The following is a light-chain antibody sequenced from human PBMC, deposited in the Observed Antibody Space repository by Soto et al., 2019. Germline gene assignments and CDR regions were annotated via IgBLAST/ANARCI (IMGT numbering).Light chain of an antibody. Sequence: EIVLTQSPGTLSLSPGERATLSCRASQSVSSSYLAWYQQKPGQAPRLLIYSASSRATGIPDRFSGSGSGTDFTLTISRLEPEDCAVYYCQQYGSSPWTFGQGTKVEIK. CDR3: QQYGSSPWT. CDR2: SAS. CDR1: QSVSSSY. J-gene: IGKJ1*01. V-gene: IGKV3-20*01.